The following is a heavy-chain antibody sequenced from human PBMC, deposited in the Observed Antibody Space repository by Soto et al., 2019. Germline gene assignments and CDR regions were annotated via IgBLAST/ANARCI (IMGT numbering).Heavy chain of an antibody. J-gene: IGHJ6*02. CDR1: GGTFSSYA. CDR2: IIPIFGTA. CDR3: AEYVGKAAWNDYYGMDV. D-gene: IGHD1-1*01. V-gene: IGHV1-69*12. Sequence: QVQLVQSGAEVKKPGSSVKVSCKASGGTFSSYAISWVRQAPGQGLEWMGGIIPIFGTANYAQKFQGRVTITADESTSTAYMELSSLRSEDTVVYYCAEYVGKAAWNDYYGMDVWGQGTTVTVSS.